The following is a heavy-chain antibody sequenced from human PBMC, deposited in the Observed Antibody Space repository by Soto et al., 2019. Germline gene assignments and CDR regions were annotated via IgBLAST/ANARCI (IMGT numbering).Heavy chain of an antibody. CDR1: GFTFSNYA. J-gene: IGHJ4*02. V-gene: IGHV3-23*01. CDR2: ISGSGGST. Sequence: EVQLLESGGGLVQPGGSLRLSCAASGFTFSNYAMSWVRQAPGKGLEWVSSISGSGGSTYYADSVKGRFTISRDKSKNTLYLQMNSPRAEDTAVYYCAKRVAAVGHEDYWGQGTLVTVSS. CDR3: AKRVAAVGHEDY. D-gene: IGHD6-13*01.